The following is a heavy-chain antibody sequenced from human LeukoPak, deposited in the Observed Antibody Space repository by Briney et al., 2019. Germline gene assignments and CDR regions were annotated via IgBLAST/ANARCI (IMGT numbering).Heavy chain of an antibody. CDR3: ARDLYRGSGSYLGISPFDY. CDR2: FYTSGST. V-gene: IGHV4-4*07. J-gene: IGHJ4*02. D-gene: IGHD3-10*01. Sequence: SETLSLTCTVSGGSISSYYWSWIRQPAGKGLEWIGRFYTSGSTNYNPSLKSRVTMSVDTSKNQFSLKLSSVTAADTAVYYCARDLYRGSGSYLGISPFDYWGQGTLVTVSS. CDR1: GGSISSYY.